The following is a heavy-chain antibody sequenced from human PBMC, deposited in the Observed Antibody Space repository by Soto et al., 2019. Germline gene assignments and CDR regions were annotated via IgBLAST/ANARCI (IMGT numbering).Heavy chain of an antibody. CDR3: TTYGNSSKGFDY. D-gene: IGHD6-6*01. CDR1: GFTFSGSV. V-gene: IGHV3-73*01. Sequence: EVQLGESGGGLVHPGGSLKLSCAVSGFTFSGSVMHWVRQAPGKGLEWVGRIRSRDGDYATSYAGSVKGRVTISRDDSMNTASLQVTSLKIEDTALYYCTTYGNSSKGFDYWGQGTLVTVSS. J-gene: IGHJ4*02. CDR2: IRSRDGDYAT.